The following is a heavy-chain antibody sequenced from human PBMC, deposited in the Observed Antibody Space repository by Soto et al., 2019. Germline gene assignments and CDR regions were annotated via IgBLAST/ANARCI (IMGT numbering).Heavy chain of an antibody. Sequence: SETLSLTCTVSGGSIRSYYWSWIRQSPGKGLEWIGYVYYSGSTNYNPSLKSRVTMSVDTSKNQFSLRLSSVTAADTAVYYCARDWGYYDILTGSSKDNWFDPWGQGTLVTVSS. J-gene: IGHJ5*02. D-gene: IGHD3-9*01. V-gene: IGHV4-59*01. CDR3: ARDWGYYDILTGSSKDNWFDP. CDR1: GGSIRSYY. CDR2: VYYSGST.